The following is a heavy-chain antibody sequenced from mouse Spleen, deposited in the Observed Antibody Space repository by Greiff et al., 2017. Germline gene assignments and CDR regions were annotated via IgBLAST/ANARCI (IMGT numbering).Heavy chain of an antibody. CDR1: GYTFTSYW. CDR2: IDPSDSET. J-gene: IGHJ2*01. D-gene: IGHD4-1*01. Sequence: QVQLKQPGAELVRPGSSVKLSCKASGYTFTSYWMHWVKQRPIQGLEWIGNIDPSDSETHYNQKFKDKATLTVDKSSSTAYMQLSSLTSEDSAVYYCARPGGKDYYFDYWGQGTTLTVSS. V-gene: IGHV1-52*01. CDR3: ARPGGKDYYFDY.